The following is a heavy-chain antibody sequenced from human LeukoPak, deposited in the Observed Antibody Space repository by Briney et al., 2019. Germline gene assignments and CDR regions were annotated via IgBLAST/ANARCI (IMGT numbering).Heavy chain of an antibody. CDR3: AKDPSTMVRGVIITSEDY. Sequence: GGSLRLSCVASGFSFSAYAMSWVRQAPGTGLQWVSSISDSGSDTYYTDSVKGRFTISRDNSKNTLYLQMNSLRAEDTAVYYCAKDPSTMVRGVIITSEDYWGQGTLVTVSS. D-gene: IGHD3-10*01. CDR2: ISDSGSDT. CDR1: GFSFSAYA. J-gene: IGHJ4*02. V-gene: IGHV3-23*01.